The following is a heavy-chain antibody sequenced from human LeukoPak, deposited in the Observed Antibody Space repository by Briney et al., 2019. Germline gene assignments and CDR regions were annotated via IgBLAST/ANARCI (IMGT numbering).Heavy chain of an antibody. J-gene: IGHJ2*01. V-gene: IGHV4-59*01. CDR1: GGSISSYY. CDR3: GRRTSYDTLTGYTYWYFDL. Sequence: SETLSLTCTVSGGSISSYYWSWIRQPPGRGLEWIGYTSYSGGTDYNPSLRSRVTLSVATSKNQVSLKLSSLTAADTAVYYCGRRTSYDTLTGYTYWYFDLWGRGTLVTVSS. CDR2: TSYSGGT. D-gene: IGHD3-9*01.